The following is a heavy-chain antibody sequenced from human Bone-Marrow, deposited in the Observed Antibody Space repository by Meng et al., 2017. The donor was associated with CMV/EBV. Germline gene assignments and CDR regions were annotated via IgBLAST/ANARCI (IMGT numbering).Heavy chain of an antibody. CDR3: AKGHIVVVPPALDN. CDR1: GFTFSSYS. V-gene: IGHV3-23*01. D-gene: IGHD2-2*01. J-gene: IGHJ4*02. CDR2: ITNDGDNT. Sequence: ETLSLTCAASGFTFSSYSMNWVRQAPGQGLEWVSTITNDGDNTYYADSVKGRFTISRDNSNNTLYLRMDSLRAEDTAVYFCAKGHIVVVPPALDNWGQGTLVTVSS.